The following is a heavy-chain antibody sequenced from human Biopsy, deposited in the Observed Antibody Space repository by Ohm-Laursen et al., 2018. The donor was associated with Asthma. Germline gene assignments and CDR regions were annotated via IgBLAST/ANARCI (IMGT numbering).Heavy chain of an antibody. J-gene: IGHJ4*02. Sequence: SETLSLTCTVSAGSISSSSYYWGWIRQPPGKGLEWIGSIYYSGSTYYNPSLKSRVTIFVDTSKNQFFLKLSSVTAADMAVYYCARRITIFGVVAYFDYWGQGTLVTVSS. CDR2: IYYSGST. D-gene: IGHD3-3*01. V-gene: IGHV4-39*01. CDR1: AGSISSSSYY. CDR3: ARRITIFGVVAYFDY.